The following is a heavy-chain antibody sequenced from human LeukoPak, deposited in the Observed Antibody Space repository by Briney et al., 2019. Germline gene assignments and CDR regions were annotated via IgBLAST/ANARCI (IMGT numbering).Heavy chain of an antibody. D-gene: IGHD1-1*01. J-gene: IGHJ4*02. CDR1: GFTFTSYW. V-gene: IGHV3-7*04. Sequence: GVSLRLSCAASGFTFTSYWVTWVRQAPGKGLEWVANINEDGNETFYVDSVKGRFTISGDNAKGSLYLQMNSLRAEDTAVYYCARDPERGFDYWGQGTLVAV. CDR3: ARDPERGFDY. CDR2: INEDGNET.